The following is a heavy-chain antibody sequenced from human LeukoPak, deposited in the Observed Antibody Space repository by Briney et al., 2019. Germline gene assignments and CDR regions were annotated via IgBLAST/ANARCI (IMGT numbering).Heavy chain of an antibody. CDR1: GFTFSSYS. D-gene: IGHD2-2*01. CDR3: ARDHVVVVPAANNYYYGMDV. CDR2: ISSSSSYI. V-gene: IGHV3-21*01. Sequence: GGSLRLSCAASGFTFSSYSMNWVRQAPGKGLEWVLSISSSSSYIYYADSVKGRFTISRDNAKSSLYLQMNSLRAEDTAVYYCARDHVVVVPAANNYYYGMDVWGQGTTVTVSS. J-gene: IGHJ6*02.